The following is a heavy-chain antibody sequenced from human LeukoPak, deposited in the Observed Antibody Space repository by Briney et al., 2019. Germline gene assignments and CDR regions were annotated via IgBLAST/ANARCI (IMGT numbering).Heavy chain of an antibody. D-gene: IGHD2-21*01. CDR1: GGTFSSYS. Sequence: VKVSCKASGGTFSSYSLRWVRQAPGQGLEWVGGIIPYFGTANYAEKFQGRVTITADESTSTAYMELRSLRSDDTAVYYCARDQYLWRGGMDVWGQGTTVTVSS. CDR3: ARDQYLWRGGMDV. J-gene: IGHJ6*02. CDR2: IIPYFGTA. V-gene: IGHV1-69*13.